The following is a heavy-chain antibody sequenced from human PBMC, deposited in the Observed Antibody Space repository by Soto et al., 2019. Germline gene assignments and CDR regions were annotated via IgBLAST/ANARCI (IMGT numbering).Heavy chain of an antibody. D-gene: IGHD3-22*01. CDR3: ARDWGDYYDSSGYYYVPWY. CDR1: GYTFTSYG. Sequence: ASVKVSCKASGYTFTSYGISWVRQAPGQGLEWMGWISAYNGNTNYAQKLQGRVTMTTDTSTSTAYMELRSLRSDDTAVYYCARDWGDYYDSSGYYYVPWYWGQGTLVTVCS. V-gene: IGHV1-18*01. J-gene: IGHJ4*02. CDR2: ISAYNGNT.